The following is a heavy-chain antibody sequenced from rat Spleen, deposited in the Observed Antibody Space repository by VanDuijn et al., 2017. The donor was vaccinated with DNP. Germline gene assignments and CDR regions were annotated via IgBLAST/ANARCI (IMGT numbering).Heavy chain of an antibody. J-gene: IGHJ2*01. D-gene: IGHD4-3*01. CDR2: IQSGGST. Sequence: VQLVESDGGLVQPGRSLKLSCAASGFTFSDYYMAWVRQPPGKGLEWMGRIQSGGSTDYNSALKSRLSISRDTSKSQVFLKMNSLQTEDTAIYFCTRTGSYKSGYYFDYWGQGVMVTASS. CDR3: TRTGSYKSGYYFDY. CDR1: GFTFSDYY. V-gene: IGHV2-19*01.